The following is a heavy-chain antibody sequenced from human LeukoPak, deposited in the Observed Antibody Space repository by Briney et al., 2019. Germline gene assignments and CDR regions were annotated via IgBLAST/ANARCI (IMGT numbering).Heavy chain of an antibody. CDR1: GFTFSSYG. J-gene: IGHJ5*02. CDR3: AREYATTYYYDSSGYQDNWFDP. Sequence: GRSLRLSCAASGFTFSSYGMHWARQAPGKGLEWVAVIWYDGSNKYYADSVKGRFTISRDNSKNTLYLQMNSLRAEDTAVYYCAREYATTYYYDSSGYQDNWFDPWGQGTLVTVSS. V-gene: IGHV3-33*01. D-gene: IGHD3-22*01. CDR2: IWYDGSNK.